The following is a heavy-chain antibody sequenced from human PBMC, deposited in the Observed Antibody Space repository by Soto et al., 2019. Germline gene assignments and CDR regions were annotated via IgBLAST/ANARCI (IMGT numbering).Heavy chain of an antibody. Sequence: PSETLSLTCAVSGGSLSSGGYSWGWIRQPPGKGLEWIGYIYHSGSTYYNPSLKSRVTISVDRSKNQFSLKLSSVTAADTAVYYCARAPGGAPIFDYWGQGTLVTVSS. J-gene: IGHJ4*02. D-gene: IGHD3-16*01. CDR3: ARAPGGAPIFDY. CDR1: GGSLSSGGYS. CDR2: IYHSGST. V-gene: IGHV4-30-2*01.